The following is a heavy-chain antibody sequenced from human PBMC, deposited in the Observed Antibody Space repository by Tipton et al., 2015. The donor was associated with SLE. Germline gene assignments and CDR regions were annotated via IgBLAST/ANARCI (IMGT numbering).Heavy chain of an antibody. V-gene: IGHV4-31*03. CDR3: ARVGAASGARYFDP. CDR2: IFYSGST. J-gene: IGHJ5*02. CDR1: GDSIIGGAYY. Sequence: TLSLTCTVSGDSIIGGAYYWSWVRQHPGRGLEWLAYIFYSGSTYYNPSLKSRLNISVDRSNNQFSLKLTSVTAADTAVYYCARVGAASGARYFDPWGQGMLVTVSS. D-gene: IGHD3-16*01.